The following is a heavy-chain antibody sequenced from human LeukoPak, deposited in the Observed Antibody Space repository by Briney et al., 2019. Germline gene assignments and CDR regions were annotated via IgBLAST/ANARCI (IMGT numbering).Heavy chain of an antibody. CDR1: GDSVSSNSAA. J-gene: IGHJ5*02. V-gene: IGHV6-1*01. D-gene: IGHD6-19*01. CDR3: TIAVAGTGWFDP. Sequence: SQTLSLTCAISGDSVSSNSAAWNWIRQSPSRGLEWLERTYYRSKWYNDYAVSVKSRITINPDTSKNQFSLQLNSVTPEDTAVYYCTIAVAGTGWFDPWGQGTLVTVSS. CDR2: TYYRSKWYN.